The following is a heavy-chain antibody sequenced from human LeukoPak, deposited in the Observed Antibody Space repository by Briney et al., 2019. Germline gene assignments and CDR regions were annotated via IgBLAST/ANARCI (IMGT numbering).Heavy chain of an antibody. J-gene: IGHJ4*02. Sequence: GGSLRLSCAASGFTFSSYGMHWVRQAPGKGLEWVAFIRYDGSNKYYADSVKGRFTISRDNSKNTLYLQMNSLRAEDTAVYYCAKGGSRRGYSYGPHYFDYWGQGSLATVSS. D-gene: IGHD5-18*01. CDR2: IRYDGSNK. V-gene: IGHV3-30*02. CDR1: GFTFSSYG. CDR3: AKGGSRRGYSYGPHYFDY.